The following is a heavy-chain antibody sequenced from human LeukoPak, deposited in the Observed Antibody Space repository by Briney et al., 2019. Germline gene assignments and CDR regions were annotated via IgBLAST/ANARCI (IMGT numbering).Heavy chain of an antibody. Sequence: ASVKVSCKASRYTFTNYYIHWVRQAPGQGLEWMGGINPYGGGTNFVQKFQGRVTLTRDTSISTAYMEVSSLRSDDTAGYYCARESCITGSLCYMDVWGRGTTVTVSS. CDR3: ARESCITGSLCYMDV. V-gene: IGHV1-2*02. J-gene: IGHJ6*03. CDR2: INPYGGGT. CDR1: RYTFTNYY. D-gene: IGHD1-20*01.